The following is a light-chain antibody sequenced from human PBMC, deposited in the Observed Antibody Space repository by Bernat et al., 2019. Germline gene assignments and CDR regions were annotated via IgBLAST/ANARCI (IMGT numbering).Light chain of an antibody. CDR1: NIGRRT. CDR3: QVFNSTSGHPDYV. Sequence: SYVLTQPPSVSVAPGKTARITCGGNNIGRRTVHWYQQKPGQAPVLVVYDDRDRPSGIPERYSGSNSGNTATLTIRRVEAGDEADYYCQVFNSTSGHPDYVFGTGTKVTVL. J-gene: IGLJ1*01. V-gene: IGLV3-21*03. CDR2: DDR.